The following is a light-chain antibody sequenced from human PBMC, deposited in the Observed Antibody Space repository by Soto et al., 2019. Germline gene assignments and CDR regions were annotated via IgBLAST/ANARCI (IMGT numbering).Light chain of an antibody. CDR2: GAS. Sequence: EIVLTQSPGTLSLSPGERATLSCRASQSVSSSYLAWYQQKPGQAPRLLIYGASSRATGIPDRFSGSGSGTDFNLTISRLEPEDFAVYYCQQYGSSPWTFGQGTKVDMK. V-gene: IGKV3-20*01. CDR1: QSVSSSY. J-gene: IGKJ1*01. CDR3: QQYGSSPWT.